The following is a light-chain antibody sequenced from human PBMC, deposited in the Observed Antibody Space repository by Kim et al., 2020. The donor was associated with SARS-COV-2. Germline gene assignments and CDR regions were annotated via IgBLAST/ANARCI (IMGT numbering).Light chain of an antibody. J-gene: IGKJ2*01. CDR3: QQYNNWPRDT. V-gene: IGKV3-15*01. Sequence: EIVMTQSPATLSVSPGERATLSCRASQSVSSNLAWYQQKPGQAPRLLIYGASTRATGIPARFSGSGYGTEFTLTISSLQSEDFAVYYCQQYNNWPRDTFGQGTKLEI. CDR2: GAS. CDR1: QSVSSN.